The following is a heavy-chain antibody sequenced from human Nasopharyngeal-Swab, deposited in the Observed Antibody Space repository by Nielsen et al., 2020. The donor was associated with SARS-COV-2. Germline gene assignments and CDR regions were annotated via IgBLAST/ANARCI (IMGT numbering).Heavy chain of an antibody. D-gene: IGHD6-13*01. J-gene: IGHJ3*02. CDR3: ARVTISAAGNDAFDI. CDR2: LSSSGRPI. V-gene: IGHV3-11*01. Sequence: GGSVSLSCATSGLAFSDYPMSWIRQAPGKGLEWVSFLSSSGRPIYYVDSVMGRFTISRDNAKNSLSLQMNSLRAEDTALYYCARVTISAAGNDAFDIWGQGTVVTVSS. CDR1: GLAFSDYP.